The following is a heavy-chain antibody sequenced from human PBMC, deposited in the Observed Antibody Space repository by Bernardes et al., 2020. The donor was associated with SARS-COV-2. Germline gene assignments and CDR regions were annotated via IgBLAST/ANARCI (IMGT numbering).Heavy chain of an antibody. J-gene: IGHJ4*02. D-gene: IGHD3-10*01. Sequence: GGSLRLSCAASGFTFSSYGMHWVRQAPGKGLEWVAVISYDGSNKYYADSVKGRFTISRDNSKNTLYLQMNSLRAEDTAVYYCAKDAGGQGSGSYYTFDYWGQGTLVTVSS. CDR2: ISYDGSNK. CDR3: AKDAGGQGSGSYYTFDY. V-gene: IGHV3-30*18. CDR1: GFTFSSYG.